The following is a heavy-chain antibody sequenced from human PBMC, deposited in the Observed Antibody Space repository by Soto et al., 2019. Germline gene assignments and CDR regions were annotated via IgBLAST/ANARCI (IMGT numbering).Heavy chain of an antibody. D-gene: IGHD4-17*01. CDR1: GFTFSSYT. Sequence: EVQLVESGGGLVKPGGSLRLSCADSGFTFSSYTMNCVRQAPGRGLEWVSSIGTGSSYIYYADSVKGRFTISRDNAKNSLFLQMNSLRADDTAVYYCARDSVRDYLYYYYGMDVWGQGTTVTVSS. CDR2: IGTGSSYI. CDR3: ARDSVRDYLYYYYGMDV. J-gene: IGHJ6*02. V-gene: IGHV3-21*01.